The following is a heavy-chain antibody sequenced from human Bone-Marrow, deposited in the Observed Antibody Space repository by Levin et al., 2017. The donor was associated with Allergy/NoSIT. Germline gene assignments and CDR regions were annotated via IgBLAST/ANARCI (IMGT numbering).Heavy chain of an antibody. CDR1: GYTFTVYY. CDR2: INPNSGAT. Sequence: GGSLRLSCKASGYTFTVYYIHWVRQAPGQGLEWMGRINPNSGATNYAQRFQGRVTMTRDSSISTAYMELSTLRSDDTAVYYCARDDEFDSWGQGTLVTVSS. CDR3: ARDDEFDS. J-gene: IGHJ5*01. V-gene: IGHV1-2*06.